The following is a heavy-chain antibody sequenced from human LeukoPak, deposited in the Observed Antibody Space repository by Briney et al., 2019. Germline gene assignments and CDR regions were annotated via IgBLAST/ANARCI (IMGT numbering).Heavy chain of an antibody. CDR1: GFTLSRYW. J-gene: IGHJ4*02. Sequence: GGSLRLSCAASGFTLSRYWMHWVRQAPGKGLVWVSRINTDGTSRSYADSVKGRLTISRDNAKNTLYLQMNSLRAEDTAVYYCARGGIASVDPTGYWGQGTLVTVSS. D-gene: IGHD6-13*01. V-gene: IGHV3-74*01. CDR2: INTDGTSR. CDR3: ARGGIASVDPTGY.